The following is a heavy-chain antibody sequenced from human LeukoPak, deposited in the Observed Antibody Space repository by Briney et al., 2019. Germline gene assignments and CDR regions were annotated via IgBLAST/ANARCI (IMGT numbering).Heavy chain of an antibody. CDR3: ARGAGWWSH. CDR2: TTYSGGT. D-gene: IGHD6-19*01. J-gene: IGHJ4*02. Sequence: PSETLSLTCTVSGGSMNSCYWSWLRQPPGEGPEWIGYTTYSGGTNYNPSLKSRVTISVDTSKNHFSLKLSSVTAADTAVYYCARGAGWWSHWGQGTLVTVSS. V-gene: IGHV4-59*01. CDR1: GGSMNSCY.